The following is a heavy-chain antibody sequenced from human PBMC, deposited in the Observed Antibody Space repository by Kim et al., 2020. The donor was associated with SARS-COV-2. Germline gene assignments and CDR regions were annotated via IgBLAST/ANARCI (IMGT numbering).Heavy chain of an antibody. CDR1: GGSISSGGYY. CDR3: ARARITMIVVVKYFDY. V-gene: IGHV4-31*03. CDR2: IYYSGST. Sequence: SETLSPTCTVSGGSISSGGYYWSWIRQHPGKGLEWIGYIYYSGSTYYNPSLKSRVTISVDTSKNQFSLKLSSVTAADTAVYYCARARITMIVVVKYFDYWGQGTLVTVSS. J-gene: IGHJ4*02. D-gene: IGHD3-22*01.